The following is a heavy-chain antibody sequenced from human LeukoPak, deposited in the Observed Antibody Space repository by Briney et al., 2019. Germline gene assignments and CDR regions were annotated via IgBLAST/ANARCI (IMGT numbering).Heavy chain of an antibody. CDR2: IRPDGNVA. Sequence: GGSLRLSCAASGFTFSNAWMSWVRQAPGKGPEWVANIRPDGNVAFHVDFVKGRFSISRDNAKNTLYLQMNGLRVEDTALYYCARDDHWGWDKWGRGTLVTVSS. J-gene: IGHJ4*02. CDR1: GFTFSNAW. CDR3: ARDDHWGWDK. D-gene: IGHD7-27*01. V-gene: IGHV3-7*01.